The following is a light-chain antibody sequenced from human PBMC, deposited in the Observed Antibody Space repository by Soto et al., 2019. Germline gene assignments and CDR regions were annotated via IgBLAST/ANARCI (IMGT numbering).Light chain of an antibody. CDR1: SGHSSYD. J-gene: IGLJ3*02. CDR3: QTWSTGIRV. V-gene: IGLV4-69*01. Sequence: QSVLTQSPSASASLGASVKLTCTLSSGHSSYDIAWHQQQPEKGPRYLMKLNSDGSHSKGDGIPDRFSGSSSGTERYLTISSLQSEDEADYYCQTWSTGIRVFGGGTKLTVL. CDR2: LNSDGSH.